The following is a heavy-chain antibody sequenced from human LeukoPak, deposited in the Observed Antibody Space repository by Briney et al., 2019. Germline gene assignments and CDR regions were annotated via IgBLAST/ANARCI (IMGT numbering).Heavy chain of an antibody. CDR1: EFTFSTYA. Sequence: GGSLRLSCAASEFTFSTYAMSWVRQAPGKGLEWVANIKQDGSEKHYVDSVKGRFTISRDNAKNSLYLQMNSLRAEDTAVYYCGGPNPLLERPSAMDVWGQGTTVTVSS. CDR3: GGPNPLLERPSAMDV. D-gene: IGHD6-25*01. V-gene: IGHV3-7*03. CDR2: IKQDGSEK. J-gene: IGHJ6*02.